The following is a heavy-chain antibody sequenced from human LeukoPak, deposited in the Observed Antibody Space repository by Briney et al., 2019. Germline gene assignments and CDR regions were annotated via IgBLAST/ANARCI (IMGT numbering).Heavy chain of an antibody. CDR3: AKSLLTTTAGTGRAFDI. CDR1: GFSLSDYP. D-gene: IGHD1-26*01. CDR2: ISAGGDGT. J-gene: IGHJ3*02. Sequence: GGSLRLSCRASGFSLSDYPAMHWVRQAPGKGLEWVSGISAGGDGTYHADPVKGRFTISRDNSKNTLFLQMNNLRAEDTAKYYCAKSLLTTTAGTGRAFDIWGQGTMVTVSS. V-gene: IGHV3-23*01.